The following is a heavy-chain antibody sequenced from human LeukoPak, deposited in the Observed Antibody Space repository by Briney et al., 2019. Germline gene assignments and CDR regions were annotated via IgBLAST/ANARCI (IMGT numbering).Heavy chain of an antibody. D-gene: IGHD7-27*01. J-gene: IGHJ4*02. CDR1: GYTFTSYD. V-gene: IGHV1-8*01. CDR2: MSPASGNT. CDR3: SKGPPNWGFDS. Sequence: ASVKVSCKASGYTFTSYDLNWVRRATGQGLEWMGWMSPASGNTGYAQEFQGRVTMTRDTSVSTAYMELNSLRSEDTAVYYCSKGPPNWGFDSWGQGTLVTVSS.